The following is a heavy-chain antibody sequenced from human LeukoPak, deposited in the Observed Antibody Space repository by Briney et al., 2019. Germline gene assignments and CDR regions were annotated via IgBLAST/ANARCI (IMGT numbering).Heavy chain of an antibody. Sequence: GGSLRLSCAASGFTFSSYSMNWVRQAPGKGLGWVANIKQDGSEKYYVDSVKGRFTISRDNAKNSLYLQMNSLRAEDTALYYCARVGYTDTWYSSPPFDYWGQGTLVTVSS. CDR1: GFTFSSYS. CDR2: IKQDGSEK. D-gene: IGHD2-15*01. V-gene: IGHV3-7*01. CDR3: ARVGYTDTWYSSPPFDY. J-gene: IGHJ4*02.